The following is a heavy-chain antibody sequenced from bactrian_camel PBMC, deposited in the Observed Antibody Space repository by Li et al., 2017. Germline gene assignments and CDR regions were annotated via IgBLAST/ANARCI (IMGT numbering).Heavy chain of an antibody. CDR2: ILSAGNT. CDR1: GYSRSSSY. V-gene: IGHV3S10*01. Sequence: DVQLVESRGDSVQAGGSLRLSCSVSGYSRSSSYIGCFRQAPGKELEWVSSILSAGNTYYAGSVKGRFTISRDNAANTVYLQMNSLKLEDTATYYC.